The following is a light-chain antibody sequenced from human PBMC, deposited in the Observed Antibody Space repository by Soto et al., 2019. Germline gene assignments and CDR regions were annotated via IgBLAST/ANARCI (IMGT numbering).Light chain of an antibody. CDR1: QSVSSN. CDR2: GAS. V-gene: IGKV3-15*01. J-gene: IGKJ2*01. Sequence: EIVMTQSPATLSVSPGERATLSCRASQSVSSNLAWYQQKPGQAPRLLIYGASTRATGIPARFSGSGSGTEFTLTLSSRQSEDFSVYYCQKYNNWPYTFGQGTKLEIK. CDR3: QKYNNWPYT.